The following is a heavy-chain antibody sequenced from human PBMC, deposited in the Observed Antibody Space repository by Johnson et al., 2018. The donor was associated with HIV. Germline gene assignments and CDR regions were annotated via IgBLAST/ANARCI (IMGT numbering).Heavy chain of an antibody. CDR2: ISYDGSNK. Sequence: QVQLVESGGGLVQPGTSLRLSCVASGFTFSNYAMTWVRQAPGEGLEWVAVISYDGSNKYYADSVKGRFTISRDNSKNTLYLQMNSLRAEDTAVYYCARETGDDAFDIWGQGTMVTVSS. V-gene: IGHV3-30*04. CDR1: GFTFSNYA. J-gene: IGHJ3*02. D-gene: IGHD7-27*01. CDR3: ARETGDDAFDI.